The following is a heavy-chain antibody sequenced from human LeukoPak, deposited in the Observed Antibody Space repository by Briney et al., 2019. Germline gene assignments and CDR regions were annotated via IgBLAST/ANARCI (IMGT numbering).Heavy chain of an antibody. CDR1: GFTFSSYS. D-gene: IGHD3-22*01. J-gene: IGHJ4*02. CDR2: ISSSSSTI. V-gene: IGHV3-48*01. CDR3: ARVAYYYDSSGEGD. Sequence: GRSLRLSCAASGFTFSSYSMNWVRQAPGKGLEWVSYISSSSSTIYYADSVKGRFTISRDNAKNSLYLQMNSLRAEDTAVYYCARVAYYYDSSGEGDWGQGTLVTVSS.